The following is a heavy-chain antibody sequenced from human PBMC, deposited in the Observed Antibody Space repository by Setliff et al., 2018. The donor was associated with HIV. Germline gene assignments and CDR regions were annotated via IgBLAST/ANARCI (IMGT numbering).Heavy chain of an antibody. J-gene: IGHJ6*03. V-gene: IGHV1-2*02. D-gene: IGHD2-15*01. CDR2: VIPNSGKT. Sequence: ASVKVSCKASGFSFDDYYMHWVRQAPGQGLEWMGCVIPNSGKTYYAQEFQGRVTITSDTSINTAYMEVSWLTSDDTAIYSCARDLAYCSGGSYYRPFIYYFSYMDVWGKGATVTVSS. CDR3: ARDLAYCSGGSYYRPFIYYFSYMDV. CDR1: GFSFDDYY.